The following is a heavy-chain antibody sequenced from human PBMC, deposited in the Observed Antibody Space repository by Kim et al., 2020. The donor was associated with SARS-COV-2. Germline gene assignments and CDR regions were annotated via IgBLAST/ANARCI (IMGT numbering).Heavy chain of an antibody. V-gene: IGHV3-33*02. CDR2: GTIE. J-gene: IGHJ4*02. Sequence: GTIENYEHAAKGRFTIARDNSKKTLFLQMNSLRAEDTAVYYCTNVDYWGQGTLVTVSS. CDR3: TNVDY.